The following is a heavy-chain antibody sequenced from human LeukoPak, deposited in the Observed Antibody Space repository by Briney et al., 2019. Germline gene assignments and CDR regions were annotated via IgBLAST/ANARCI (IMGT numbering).Heavy chain of an antibody. D-gene: IGHD2-15*01. CDR3: AKVMVDATPHSDY. CDR2: ISGSGGST. V-gene: IGHV3-23*01. Sequence: GGSLRLSCASSGFTFSSYAMSWVGQAPGKGLEWVSVISGSGGSTYYADSVKGRFTISRDNSKNTLYLQMNSLRAEDTAVYYCAKVMVDATPHSDYWGQGTLVTVSS. J-gene: IGHJ4*02. CDR1: GFTFSSYA.